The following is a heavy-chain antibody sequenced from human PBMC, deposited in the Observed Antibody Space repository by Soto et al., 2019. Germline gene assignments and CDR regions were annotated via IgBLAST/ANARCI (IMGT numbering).Heavy chain of an antibody. Sequence: VGPLRRTCRSSGLNFRYYFMSWIRTAQARGLEWVSFISGSSDNIKYADSVKGRFTISRDNAKNSLYLQMNSLRAEDTAVYYCVRDSARIVVVPRVDGDNWLDPWGQGTPVTGFS. CDR1: GLNFRYYF. CDR2: ISGSSDNI. CDR3: VRDSARIVVVPRVDGDNWLDP. D-gene: IGHD2-2*01. J-gene: IGHJ5*02. V-gene: IGHV3-11*06.